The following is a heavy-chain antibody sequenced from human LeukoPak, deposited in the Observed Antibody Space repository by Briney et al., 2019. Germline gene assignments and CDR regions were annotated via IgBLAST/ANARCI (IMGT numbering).Heavy chain of an antibody. Sequence: PGGSLRLSCAASGFTFSSYEMNWVRQAPGKGLEWVSYISSSGSTIYYADSVKGRFTISRDNAKNSLYLQTNSLRAEDTAVYYCAELGITMIGGVWGKGTTVTIS. CDR3: AELGITMIGGV. CDR1: GFTFSSYE. D-gene: IGHD3-10*02. CDR2: ISSSGSTI. J-gene: IGHJ6*03. V-gene: IGHV3-48*03.